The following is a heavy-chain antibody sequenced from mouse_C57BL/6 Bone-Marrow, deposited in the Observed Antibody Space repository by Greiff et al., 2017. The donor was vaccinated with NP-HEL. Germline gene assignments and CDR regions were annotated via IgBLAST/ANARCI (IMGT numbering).Heavy chain of an antibody. V-gene: IGHV14-4*01. Sequence: VQLQQSGAELVRPGASVKLSCTASGFNFKDDYMPWVKQRPEQGLEWIGWIDPENGDTEYASKFQGKATITADTSSNTAYLQLSSLTPEATDGYYCTTDSYYYGSDGYLDVWGTGTTVTVSS. CDR2: IDPENGDT. CDR3: TTDSYYYGSDGYLDV. CDR1: GFNFKDDY. D-gene: IGHD1-1*01. J-gene: IGHJ1*03.